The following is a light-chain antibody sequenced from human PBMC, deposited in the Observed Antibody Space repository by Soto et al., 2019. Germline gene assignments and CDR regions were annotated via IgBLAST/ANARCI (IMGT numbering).Light chain of an antibody. Sequence: DIVIAHSQLSLTVRAGEPPPTSCRSIQILLHRNGYNYLDCYLQKPGQSPQLLIYLGSKRASGVPDRFSGSGSGTDFTLKISRVECEDVGVYYCIQPLQSWTFGQGTKVDIK. CDR2: LGS. CDR3: IQPLQSWT. CDR1: QILLHRNGYNY. V-gene: IGKV2-28*01. J-gene: IGKJ1*01.